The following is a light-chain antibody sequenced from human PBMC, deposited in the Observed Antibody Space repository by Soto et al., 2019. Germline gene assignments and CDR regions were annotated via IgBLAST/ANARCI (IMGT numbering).Light chain of an antibody. Sequence: DIVLTQTPLSSPVTLGQPAAISCRSSQSLLHSDVNTYLNWLQQRPGQPPRLLIYQTSNRFSGGPDRFSGSGAVTEFTLEISRVEDEDVGVYYCTQATQFPRTFGQGNKVEIK. CDR3: TQATQFPRT. CDR1: QSLLHSDVNTY. V-gene: IGKV2-24*01. J-gene: IGKJ1*01. CDR2: QTS.